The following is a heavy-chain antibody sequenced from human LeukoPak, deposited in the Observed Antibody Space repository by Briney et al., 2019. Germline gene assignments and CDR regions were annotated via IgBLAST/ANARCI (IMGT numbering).Heavy chain of an antibody. J-gene: IGHJ4*02. CDR2: IIPMFGTA. Sequence: ASVKVSCKASGGTFSSYAISWVRQAPGQGLEWMGGIIPMFGTATYAQKFQGRVTITRDTSASTAYMELSSLRSEDTAVYYCAREYCGGDCYSDYWGQGTLVTVSS. CDR1: GGTFSSYA. V-gene: IGHV1-69*05. CDR3: AREYCGGDCYSDY. D-gene: IGHD2-21*02.